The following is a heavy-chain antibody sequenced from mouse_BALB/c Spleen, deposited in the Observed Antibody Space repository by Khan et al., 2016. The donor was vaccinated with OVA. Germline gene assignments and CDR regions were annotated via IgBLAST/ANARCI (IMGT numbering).Heavy chain of an antibody. Sequence: QVQLKQSGAELVRPGASVKLSCKTSGYTFTTYWIHWVKQRSGQGLEWIARIYPGTGNIYYSANFKGKATLTADNSSSTAYMQFSSLKSEDSAVYSCAREGALYYFDYWGQGTTLTVSS. V-gene: IGHV1-76*01. J-gene: IGHJ2*01. CDR2: IYPGTGNI. D-gene: IGHD3-1*01. CDR1: GYTFTTYW. CDR3: AREGALYYFDY.